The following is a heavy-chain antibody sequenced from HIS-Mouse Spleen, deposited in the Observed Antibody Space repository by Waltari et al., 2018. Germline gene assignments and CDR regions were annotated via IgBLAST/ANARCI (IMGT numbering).Heavy chain of an antibody. Sequence: QLQLQESGPGLVKPSETLSLTCTVSGGSISSSSYYWGWIRQPPGKGREWSGSIYYSGRTNDNPSLKSRVTISVDTSKNQFSLKLSSVTAADTAVYYCAREIPYSSSWYDWYFDLWGRGTLVTVSS. CDR3: AREIPYSSSWYDWYFDL. CDR2: IYYSGRT. D-gene: IGHD6-13*01. V-gene: IGHV4-39*07. CDR1: GGSISSSSYY. J-gene: IGHJ2*01.